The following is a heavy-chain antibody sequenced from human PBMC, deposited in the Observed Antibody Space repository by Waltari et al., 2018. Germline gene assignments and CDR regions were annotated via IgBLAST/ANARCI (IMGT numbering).Heavy chain of an antibody. Sequence: QVQLQESGPGLVKPSEPLSLPCTLPGYSNSRGYYWGWIRQPPGKGLEWIGSLYHSGSTNYNPSFKSRVTISVDTSKNQFSLKLSAVTAADTAVYYCARGGSGWHFDYWGQGTLVTVSS. CDR1: GYSNSRGYY. J-gene: IGHJ4*02. V-gene: IGHV4-38-2*02. D-gene: IGHD6-19*01. CDR3: ARGGSGWHFDY. CDR2: LYHSGST.